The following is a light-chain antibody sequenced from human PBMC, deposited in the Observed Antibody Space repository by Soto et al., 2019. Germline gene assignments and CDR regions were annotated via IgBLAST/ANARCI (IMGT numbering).Light chain of an antibody. J-gene: IGKJ1*01. CDR1: QSVAAN. V-gene: IGKV3-15*01. Sequence: EIVITQSPATLSVSPGERATLSCRASQSVAANLAWYQQKPGQAPRLLIYDASTRATGIPDRFSVSGSGTEFTLTISSLQSEDFAVYYCQQYNDWPPWTFGQGTKVEIK. CDR2: DAS. CDR3: QQYNDWPPWT.